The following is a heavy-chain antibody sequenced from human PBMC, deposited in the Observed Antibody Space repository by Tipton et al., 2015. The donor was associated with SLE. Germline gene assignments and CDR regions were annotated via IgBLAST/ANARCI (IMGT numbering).Heavy chain of an antibody. CDR2: ISTSGTT. J-gene: IGHJ6*02. D-gene: IGHD6-13*01. Sequence: TLSLTCTVSDCSISSVSSITRGSNYSTWVRHPAGKGLEWIGHISTSGTTNYNPSLQRRVTKSADTSKNQFSLTLKSVTAADTAVYYCARRRGSSNWYSRYGLDVWGQGTTVTVSS. CDR3: ARRRGSSNWYSRYGLDV. CDR1: DCSISSVSSITRGSNY. V-gene: IGHV4-61*09.